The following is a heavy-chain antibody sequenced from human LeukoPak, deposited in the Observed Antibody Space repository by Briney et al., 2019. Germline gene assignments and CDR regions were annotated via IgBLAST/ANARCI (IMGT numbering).Heavy chain of an antibody. J-gene: IGHJ3*02. Sequence: QPGGSLRLSCAASGFTVSSNYMSWVRQAPGKGLEWVSSISGSGGNTYYADSVKGRFTISRDNAKNTLYLQMNYLRAEDTAVYYCAKSYGGHQITDNDAFDMWGQGTVVTVSS. CDR1: GFTVSSNY. V-gene: IGHV3-23*01. D-gene: IGHD1-20*01. CDR3: AKSYGGHQITDNDAFDM. CDR2: ISGSGGNT.